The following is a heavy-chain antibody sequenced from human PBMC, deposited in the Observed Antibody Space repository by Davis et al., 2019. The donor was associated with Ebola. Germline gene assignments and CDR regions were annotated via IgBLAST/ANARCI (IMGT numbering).Heavy chain of an antibody. CDR1: GFTFSSFA. CDR3: AKRVSEGSGRYYYYMDV. Sequence: PGGSLRLSCAASGFTFSSFAMSWVRQAPGKGLEWVSGISGTAGSTYYTDSVRGRFTISRDNSKNTLYLQMNSLRAEDTAVYYCAKRVSEGSGRYYYYMDVWGKGTTVTVSS. V-gene: IGHV3-23*01. CDR2: ISGTAGST. J-gene: IGHJ6*03. D-gene: IGHD5-12*01.